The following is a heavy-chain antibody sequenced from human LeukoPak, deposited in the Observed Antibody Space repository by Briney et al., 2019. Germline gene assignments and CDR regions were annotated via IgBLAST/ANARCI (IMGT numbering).Heavy chain of an antibody. V-gene: IGHV3-15*01. CDR3: TTDQAPRFYDFWSGYYLRFDY. D-gene: IGHD3-3*01. J-gene: IGHJ4*02. CDR1: GFTFSNAW. Sequence: GGSLRLSCAASGFTFSNAWMSWVRQAPGKGLEWVGRIKSKTDGGTTDYAAPVKGRFTISRDDSKNTLYLQMNSLKTEDTAVYYCTTDQAPRFYDFWSGYYLRFDYWGQGTLVTVSS. CDR2: IKSKTDGGTT.